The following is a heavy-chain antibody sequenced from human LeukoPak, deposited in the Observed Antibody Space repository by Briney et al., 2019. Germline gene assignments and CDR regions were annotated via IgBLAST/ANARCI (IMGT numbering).Heavy chain of an antibody. Sequence: ASVKVSCKASGYTFTSYGISWVRQAPGQGLEWMGWISAYNGNTNYAQKFQGRVTMTRDTSTSTVYMELSSLRSEDTAVYYCARDGYNYSVGYWGQGTLVTVSS. CDR1: GYTFTSYG. J-gene: IGHJ4*02. D-gene: IGHD5-12*01. CDR2: ISAYNGNT. CDR3: ARDGYNYSVGY. V-gene: IGHV1-18*01.